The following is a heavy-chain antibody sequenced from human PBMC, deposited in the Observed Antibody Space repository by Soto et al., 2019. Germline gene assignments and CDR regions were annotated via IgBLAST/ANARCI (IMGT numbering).Heavy chain of an antibody. D-gene: IGHD3-10*01. CDR1: GFTFSSYG. V-gene: IGHV3-30*18. CDR2: LSYDVSNK. Sequence: PGGSLRLSCAASGFTFSSYGMHWVRQAPGKGLEWVAVLSYDVSNKYYADSVKGRFTISRDNSKNTLYLQMNSLRAEDTAVYYCAKDGPDCLWFGELLSEAGCGMDVWGQGTTVTVSS. J-gene: IGHJ6*02. CDR3: AKDGPDCLWFGELLSEAGCGMDV.